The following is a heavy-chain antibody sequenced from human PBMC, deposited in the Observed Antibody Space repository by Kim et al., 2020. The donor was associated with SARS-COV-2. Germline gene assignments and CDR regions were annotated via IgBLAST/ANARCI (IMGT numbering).Heavy chain of an antibody. Sequence: SETLSLTCNVSGGSVSSYYWSWIRQPPGKGLEWIGYIYYTGSTDYNPALKSRVTFSEDTSKNHLSLRLTSVTAADTAIYYCARHAPGGARQEFDIWGQGT. CDR2: IYYTGST. CDR3: ARHAPGGARQEFDI. V-gene: IGHV4-59*08. D-gene: IGHD3-16*01. J-gene: IGHJ3*02. CDR1: GGSVSSYY.